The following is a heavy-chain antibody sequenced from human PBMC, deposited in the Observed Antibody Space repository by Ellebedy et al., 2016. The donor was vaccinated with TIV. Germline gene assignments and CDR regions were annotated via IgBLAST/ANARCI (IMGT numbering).Heavy chain of an antibody. V-gene: IGHV4-39*01. D-gene: IGHD3-10*01. CDR2: IYYDGST. J-gene: IGHJ4*02. Sequence: MPSETLSLTCTVSGGSISSYYWGWIRQPPGKGPEWIGSIYYDGSTYYHPSLKSRVTISVDTPKNQFSLKLTSVTAADTSAFYCARSPGRKPQYYFDDWGQGTLVTVSS. CDR1: GGSISSYY. CDR3: ARSPGRKPQYYFDD.